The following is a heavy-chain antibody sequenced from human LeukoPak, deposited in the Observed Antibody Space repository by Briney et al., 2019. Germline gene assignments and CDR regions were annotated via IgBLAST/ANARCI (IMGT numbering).Heavy chain of an antibody. CDR1: GFTFSSYG. Sequence: PGRSLRLSCAASGFTFSSYGMHWVRQAPGKGLEWVAVISYDGSNKYYADSVKGRFTISRDNSKNTLYLQMNSLRAEDTAVYYCAIGGGDDNYYYYGMDVWGQGTTVTVSS. V-gene: IGHV3-30*03. CDR3: AIGGGDDNYYYYGMDV. CDR2: ISYDGSNK. J-gene: IGHJ6*02. D-gene: IGHD2-21*02.